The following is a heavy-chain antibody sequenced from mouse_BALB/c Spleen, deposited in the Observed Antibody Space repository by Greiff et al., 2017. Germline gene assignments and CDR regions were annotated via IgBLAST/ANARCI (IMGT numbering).Heavy chain of an antibody. CDR3: ARAYDYDVLYAMDY. CDR1: GFTFSSYA. V-gene: IGHV5-6-5*01. J-gene: IGHJ4*01. Sequence: EVQGVESGGGLVKPGGSLKLSCAASGFTFSSYAMSWVRQTPEKRLEWVASISSGGSTYYPDSVKGRFTISRDNARNILYLQMSSLRSEDTAMYYCARAYDYDVLYAMDYWGQGTSVTVSS. D-gene: IGHD2-4*01. CDR2: ISSGGST.